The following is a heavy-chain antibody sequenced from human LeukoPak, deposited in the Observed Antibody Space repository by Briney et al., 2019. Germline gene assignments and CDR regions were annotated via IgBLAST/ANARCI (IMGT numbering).Heavy chain of an antibody. CDR1: GFTFDDYA. CDR3: AKDRRGSLAAANHYFDY. D-gene: IGHD6-13*01. Sequence: GRSLRLSCAASGFTFDDYAMHWVRQAPGKGLEWVSGISWNSGSIGYADSVKGRFTISRDNAKNSLYLQMNSLRAEDTALYYCAKDRRGSLAAANHYFDYWGQGTLVTVSS. V-gene: IGHV3-9*01. J-gene: IGHJ4*02. CDR2: ISWNSGSI.